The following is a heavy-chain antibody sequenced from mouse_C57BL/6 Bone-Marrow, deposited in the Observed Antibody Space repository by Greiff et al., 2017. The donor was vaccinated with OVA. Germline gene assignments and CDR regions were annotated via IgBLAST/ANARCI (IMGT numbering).Heavy chain of an antibody. CDR2: IDPETGGT. CDR3: TRTPPTGTGAMDY. J-gene: IGHJ4*01. Sequence: VQVVESGAELVRPGASVTLSCKASGYTFTDYEMHWVKQTPVHGLAWIGAIDPETGGTAYNQKFKGKAILTAAKSSSTAYMELRSLTSEDSAVYYGTRTPPTGTGAMDYWGQGTSVTVSS. CDR1: GYTFTDYE. V-gene: IGHV1-15*01. D-gene: IGHD4-1*01.